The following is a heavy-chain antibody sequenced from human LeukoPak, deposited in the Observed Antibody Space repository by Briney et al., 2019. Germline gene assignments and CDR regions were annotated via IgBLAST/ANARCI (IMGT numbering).Heavy chain of an antibody. V-gene: IGHV4-34*01. D-gene: IGHD3-3*01. Sequence: SETLSLTCAVYGGSFSGYYWSWIRQPPGKGLEWIGEINHSGSTNYNPSLKGRVTISVDTSKNQFSLKLSSVTAADTAVYYCARVRKRFKYYFDYWGQGTLVTVSS. CDR2: INHSGST. J-gene: IGHJ4*02. CDR3: ARVRKRFKYYFDY. CDR1: GGSFSGYY.